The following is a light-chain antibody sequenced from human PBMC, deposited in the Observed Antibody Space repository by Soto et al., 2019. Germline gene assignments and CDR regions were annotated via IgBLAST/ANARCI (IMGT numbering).Light chain of an antibody. CDR3: HHDNNCPRT. CDR1: QSVSSN. J-gene: IGKJ1*01. CDR2: GAS. Sequence: EIVMTQSPATLSVSPGERATLSCRASQSVSSNLAWYQQKPGQAPRLHIYGASTRATGIPARFSGSGSGTDFTLTISSLQSEDFAVYYGHHDNNCPRTFGQGTKVDI. V-gene: IGKV3-15*01.